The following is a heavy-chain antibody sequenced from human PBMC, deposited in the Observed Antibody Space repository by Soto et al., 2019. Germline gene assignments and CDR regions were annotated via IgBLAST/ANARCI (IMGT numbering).Heavy chain of an antibody. CDR3: AGDRSSYYYDSSGYYYDY. D-gene: IGHD3-22*01. CDR1: GYTFTGYY. V-gene: IGHV1-2*04. CDR2: INPNSGGT. J-gene: IGHJ4*02. Sequence: ASVKVSCKASGYTFTGYYMHWERQAPGQGLEWMGWINPNSGGTNYAQKFQGWVTMTRDTSISTAYMELSSLRSDDTAVYYCAGDRSSYYYDSSGYYYDYWGQGTLVTVSS.